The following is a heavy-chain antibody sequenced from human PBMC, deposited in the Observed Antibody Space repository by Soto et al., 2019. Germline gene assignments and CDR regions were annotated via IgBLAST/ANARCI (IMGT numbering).Heavy chain of an antibody. CDR1: GFTFRSYA. D-gene: IGHD2-8*01. V-gene: IGHV3-23*01. Sequence: EVQLLESGGGLLQPGGSLRLSCAASGFTFRSYAMNWVRQAPGKGLEWVSGISRNGGSTYYADPVKGRFTISRDNYKNTLYLQMNSLRAEDTALYYCAKDNGPPGTTDWYFDFWGRGTLVSVSS. CDR2: ISRNGGST. J-gene: IGHJ2*01. CDR3: AKDNGPPGTTDWYFDF.